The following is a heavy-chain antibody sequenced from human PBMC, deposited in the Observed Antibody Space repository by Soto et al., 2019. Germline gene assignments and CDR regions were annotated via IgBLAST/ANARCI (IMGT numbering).Heavy chain of an antibody. CDR3: ASSSWYWDNYYYYGMDV. D-gene: IGHD6-13*01. J-gene: IGHJ6*02. V-gene: IGHV5-51*01. CDR1: GCSFTSYW. CDR2: IYPGDSDT. Sequence: GESLKISCKGSGCSFTSYWIGWVRQMPGKGLEWMGIIYPGDSDTRYSPSFQGQVTISADKSSSTAYLQWSSLKASDTAMYYCASSSWYWDNYYYYGMDVWGQGTTVTVSS.